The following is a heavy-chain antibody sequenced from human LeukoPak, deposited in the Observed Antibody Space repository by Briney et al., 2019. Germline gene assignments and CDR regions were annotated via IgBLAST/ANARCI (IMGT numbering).Heavy chain of an antibody. CDR1: GYTLSELS. J-gene: IGHJ4*02. CDR2: FDPEDGER. Sequence: ASVKVSCKVSGYTLSELSMHWVRQGPGKGLEWMGGFDPEDGERIYAQKFQGRVTMTEDTSTDTAYMELRSLRSDDTAVYYCARIPIVVVPLGSLDYWGQGTLVTVSS. V-gene: IGHV1-24*01. CDR3: ARIPIVVVPLGSLDY. D-gene: IGHD2-2*01.